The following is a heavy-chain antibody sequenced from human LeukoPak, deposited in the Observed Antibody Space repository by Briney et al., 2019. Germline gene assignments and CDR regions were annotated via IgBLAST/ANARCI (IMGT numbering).Heavy chain of an antibody. CDR3: ARCTTASSGWCNWLDP. V-gene: IGHV3-23*01. Sequence: TGGSLRVSCAASGFTFSTYAMSWVRQAPGKGLAWVASVKSDGAGTHYADSVKGRFTISRDNSKNILYLQMNSLRAEDTAIYYCARCTTASSGWCNWLDPWGQGTLVTVSS. CDR1: GFTFSTYA. J-gene: IGHJ5*02. CDR2: VKSDGAGT. D-gene: IGHD3-22*01.